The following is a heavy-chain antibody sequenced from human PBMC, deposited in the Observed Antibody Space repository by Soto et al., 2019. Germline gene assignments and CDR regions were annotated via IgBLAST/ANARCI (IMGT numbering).Heavy chain of an antibody. CDR1: GFMFTSSA. CDR3: AAGDYDFWSGYPGPLDY. Sequence: SVKVSCKTSGFMFTSSAVQWVRQARGQRLEWIGWLVVGSGNTNYAQKFQERVTITRDMSTSTAYMELSSLRSEDTAVYYCAAGDYDFWSGYPGPLDYWGQGTLVTVSS. J-gene: IGHJ4*02. V-gene: IGHV1-58*01. CDR2: LVVGSGNT. D-gene: IGHD3-3*01.